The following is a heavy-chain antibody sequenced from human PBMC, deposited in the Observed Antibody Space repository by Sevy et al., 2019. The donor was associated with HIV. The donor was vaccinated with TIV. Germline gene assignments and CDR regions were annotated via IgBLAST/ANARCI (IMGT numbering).Heavy chain of an antibody. D-gene: IGHD6-6*01. J-gene: IGHJ4*02. CDR1: GFTFSSYG. V-gene: IGHV3-30*02. Sequence: GGSLRLSCAASGFTFSSYGMHWVRQTPGKGLEWVAFIRYDGSNKYYADSVKGRFTISRDNSKNTLYLQMNSLRAEDTAVYYCAKLRESSSRGDYWGQGTLVTVSS. CDR2: IRYDGSNK. CDR3: AKLRESSSRGDY.